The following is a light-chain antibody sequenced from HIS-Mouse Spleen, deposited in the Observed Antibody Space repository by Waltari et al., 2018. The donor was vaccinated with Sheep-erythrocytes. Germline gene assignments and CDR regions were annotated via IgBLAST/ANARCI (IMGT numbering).Light chain of an antibody. CDR2: QDS. V-gene: IGLV3-1*01. CDR3: QAWDSSTAV. J-gene: IGLJ2*01. Sequence: SYELTQPPSVSVSPGQTASITCSGDTLGDKSSYWYPQKPGQSPVLVIYQDSKRPSGIPERFSGSNSGNTATLTISGTQAMDEADYYCQAWDSSTAVFGGGTKLTVL. CDR1: TLGDKS.